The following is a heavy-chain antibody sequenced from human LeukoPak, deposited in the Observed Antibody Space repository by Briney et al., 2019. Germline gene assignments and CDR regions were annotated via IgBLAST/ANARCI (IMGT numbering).Heavy chain of an antibody. V-gene: IGHV1-2*04. Sequence: ASVKVSCKASGYTFTGYYMHWVRQAPGQGLEWMGWINPNSGGTNYAQKFQGWVTMTRDTSISTAYMELSRLRSDDTAVYYCARVGDYLDGLNDAFDIWGQGTMVTVSS. CDR1: GYTFTGYY. CDR3: ARVGDYLDGLNDAFDI. CDR2: INPNSGGT. J-gene: IGHJ3*02. D-gene: IGHD4-17*01.